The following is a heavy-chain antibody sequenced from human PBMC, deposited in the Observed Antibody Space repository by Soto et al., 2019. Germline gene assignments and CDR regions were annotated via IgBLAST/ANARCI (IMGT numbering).Heavy chain of an antibody. J-gene: IGHJ4*02. D-gene: IGHD2-2*01. CDR3: ATDRRGSTNIY. CDR2: IKQDGSEK. Sequence: GGSLRLSCSVSGFTFSDYWMSWVRQAPGKGLEWVANIKQDGSEKYYVDSVKGRFTISRDNAKNSLYLQMNSLSAEDTAVYYCATDRRGSTNIYWGQGTLVTVSS. CDR1: GFTFSDYW. V-gene: IGHV3-7*01.